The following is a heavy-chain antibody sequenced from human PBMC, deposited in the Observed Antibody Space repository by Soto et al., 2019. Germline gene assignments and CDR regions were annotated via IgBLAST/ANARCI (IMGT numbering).Heavy chain of an antibody. CDR1: GFTFSSYA. CDR2: ISGSGGST. V-gene: IGHV3-23*01. D-gene: IGHD6-13*01. Sequence: HPGGSLRLSCAASGFTFSSYAMSWVRQAPGKGLEWVSAISGSGGSTYYADSVKGRFTISRDNSKNTLYLQMNSLRAEDTAVYYCAKGLPDSIWGRAAAAVPLDYWGQGTLVTVSS. CDR3: AKGLPDSIWGRAAAAVPLDY. J-gene: IGHJ4*02.